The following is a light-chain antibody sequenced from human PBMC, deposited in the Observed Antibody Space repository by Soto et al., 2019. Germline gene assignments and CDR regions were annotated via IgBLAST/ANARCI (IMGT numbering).Light chain of an antibody. CDR3: QQYDNLPLT. Sequence: DIQMPQSPSSLSASVGDRVTITCQASQDISNYLNWYQQKPGKAPKLLIYDASNLETGVPSRFSGSGSGTDFTVTISSLQPEDIATYYCQQYDNLPLTFGQGTKVEIK. CDR2: DAS. J-gene: IGKJ1*01. V-gene: IGKV1-33*01. CDR1: QDISNY.